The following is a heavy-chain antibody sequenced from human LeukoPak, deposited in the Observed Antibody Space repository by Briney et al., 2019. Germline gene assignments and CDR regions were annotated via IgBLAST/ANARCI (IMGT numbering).Heavy chain of an antibody. Sequence: PGGSLRLSCAASGFTFSDYYMSWIRQAPGKGLEWVSYISSSGSTIYYADSVKGRFTISRDNAKNSLYLQMNSLRAEDTAVYYCARERAPVVVTAPYFDYWGQGTLVTVSS. D-gene: IGHD2-21*02. CDR2: ISSSGSTI. J-gene: IGHJ4*02. CDR1: GFTFSDYY. V-gene: IGHV3-11*01. CDR3: ARERAPVVVTAPYFDY.